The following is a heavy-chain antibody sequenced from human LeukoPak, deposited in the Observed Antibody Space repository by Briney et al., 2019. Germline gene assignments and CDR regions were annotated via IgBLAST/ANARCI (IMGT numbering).Heavy chain of an antibody. Sequence: SETLSLTYTVSGGSISSHYWSWIRQPPGKGLEWIGYIYYSGSTNYNPSLKSRVTISVDTSKNQFSLKLSSVTAADTAVYYCARDKGWLQFSFDYWGQGTLVTVSS. CDR2: IYYSGST. CDR3: ARDKGWLQFSFDY. V-gene: IGHV4-59*11. D-gene: IGHD5-24*01. CDR1: GGSISSHY. J-gene: IGHJ4*02.